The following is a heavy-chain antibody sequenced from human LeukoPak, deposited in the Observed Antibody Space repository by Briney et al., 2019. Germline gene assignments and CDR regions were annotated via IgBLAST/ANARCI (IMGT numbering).Heavy chain of an antibody. CDR1: GFTFSSYA. Sequence: GGSLRLSCAASGFTFSSYAMSWVRRAPGKGLEWVSSISGRGANTYYADSVMGRFTISRDNAKNTLYLQMNSLRAEDTAVYYCARGSTHYSSGWYGLDFWGQGTLVTVSS. CDR3: ARGSTHYSSGWYGLDF. V-gene: IGHV3-23*01. D-gene: IGHD6-19*01. J-gene: IGHJ4*02. CDR2: ISGRGANT.